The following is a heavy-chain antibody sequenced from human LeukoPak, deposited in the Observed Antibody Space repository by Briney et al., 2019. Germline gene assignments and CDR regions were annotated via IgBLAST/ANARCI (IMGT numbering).Heavy chain of an antibody. CDR3: ARVGVVPADLDY. Sequence: PSETLSLTCTVSGGSISSSSYYWGWIRQPPGKGLEWIGSIYYSGSTYYNPSLKSRVTISVDTSENQFSLKLSSVTAADTAVYYCARVGVVPADLDYWGQGTLVTVSS. CDR1: GGSISSSSYY. D-gene: IGHD2-2*01. CDR2: IYYSGST. J-gene: IGHJ4*02. V-gene: IGHV4-39*07.